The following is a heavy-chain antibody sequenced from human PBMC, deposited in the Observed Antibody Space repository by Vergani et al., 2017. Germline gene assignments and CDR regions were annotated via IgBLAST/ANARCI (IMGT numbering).Heavy chain of an antibody. D-gene: IGHD3-22*01. Sequence: QVQLVQSGAEVKKPGSSVKVSCKASGGTFSSYTISWVRQAPGQGLEWMGRIIPILGIANYAQKFQGRVTITADKSTSTAYMELSSLRSEDTAMYYCARPSKDYYDSSGYYYAFDYWGQGTLVTVSS. V-gene: IGHV1-69*02. CDR3: ARPSKDYYDSSGYYYAFDY. J-gene: IGHJ4*02. CDR2: IIPILGIA. CDR1: GGTFSSYT.